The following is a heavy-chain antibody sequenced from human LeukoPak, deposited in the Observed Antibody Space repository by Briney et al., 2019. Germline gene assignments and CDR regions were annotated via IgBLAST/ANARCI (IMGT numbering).Heavy chain of an antibody. D-gene: IGHD3-22*01. CDR3: ARTTITMIALFYY. V-gene: IGHV1-8*01. J-gene: IGHJ4*02. CDR1: GYTFTSYD. Sequence: GASVKVSCKASGYTFTSYDINWVRQATGQGLEWMGWMNPNSGNTGYAQKFQGRVTMTRNPSISTAYLELSSLRSEDTAVYYCARTTITMIALFYYWGQGTLVTVSS. CDR2: MNPNSGNT.